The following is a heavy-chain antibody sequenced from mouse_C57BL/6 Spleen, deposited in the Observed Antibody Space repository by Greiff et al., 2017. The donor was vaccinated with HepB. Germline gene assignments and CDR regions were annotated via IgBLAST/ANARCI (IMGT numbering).Heavy chain of an antibody. V-gene: IGHV5-9*01. Sequence: EVQGVESGGGLVKPGGSLKLSCAASGFTFSSYTMSWVRQTPEKRLEWVATISGGGGNTYYPDSVKGRFTISRDNAKNTLYLQMSSLRSEDTALYYCARQYYYGSSHWYFDVWGTGTTVTVSS. CDR2: ISGGGGNT. CDR3: ARQYYYGSSHWYFDV. J-gene: IGHJ1*03. D-gene: IGHD1-1*01. CDR1: GFTFSSYT.